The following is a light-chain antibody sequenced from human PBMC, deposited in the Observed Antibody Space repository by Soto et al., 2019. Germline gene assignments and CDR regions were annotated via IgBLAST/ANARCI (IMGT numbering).Light chain of an antibody. CDR2: DVV. V-gene: IGLV2-14*01. CDR3: GSYTASGSFV. J-gene: IGLJ3*02. CDR1: SKDVGGYDF. Sequence: QSALTQPASVSGSPGQSITISCTGTSKDVGGYDFVSWFQQFPGKAPKVVIYDVVHRPSGLSNRFSGSKSGNTASLTISGLQPDDEADYYCGSYTASGSFVFSGGTKLTVL.